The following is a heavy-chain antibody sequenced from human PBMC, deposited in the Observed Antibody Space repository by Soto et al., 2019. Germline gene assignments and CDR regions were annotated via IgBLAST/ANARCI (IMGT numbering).Heavy chain of an antibody. CDR1: GGTFSRYA. D-gene: IGHD3-3*01. Sequence: QVQLVQSGAEVKKPGSSVKVSCKASGGTFSRYAISWVRQAPGQGLEWMGGIIPIFGTANYAQKFQGRVTITADESTRTAYMELSSLRSEDTAVYYCARRGYDFWSGTQDWFDPWGQGTLVTVSS. CDR2: IIPIFGTA. CDR3: ARRGYDFWSGTQDWFDP. V-gene: IGHV1-69*01. J-gene: IGHJ5*02.